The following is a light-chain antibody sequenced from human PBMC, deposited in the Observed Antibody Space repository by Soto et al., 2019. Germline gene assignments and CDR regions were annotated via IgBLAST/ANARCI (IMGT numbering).Light chain of an antibody. CDR1: QSSDSY. CDR2: AAS. J-gene: IGKJ5*01. CDR3: QQAHGI. Sequence: IQVTQAPAFLSASVGDRVTITCRASQSSDSYSSCYQQKPGKAPHLLIYAASSLQSGVPSRFSGSGSGTDCTLTMSSLRPEDFETCYCQQAHGIFGQGTRLE. V-gene: IGKV1-39*01.